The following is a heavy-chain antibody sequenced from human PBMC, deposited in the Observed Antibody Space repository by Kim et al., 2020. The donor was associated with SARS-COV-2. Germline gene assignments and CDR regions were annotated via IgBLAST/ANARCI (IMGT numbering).Heavy chain of an antibody. Sequence: ADSRKGRVTISRDNSKNTLYLQMSSLTTEDTAMYYCVRRGWMATNYYFDYWGQGTLVTVSS. V-gene: IGHV3-64D*09. J-gene: IGHJ4*02. CDR3: VRRGWMATNYYFDY. D-gene: IGHD5-12*01.